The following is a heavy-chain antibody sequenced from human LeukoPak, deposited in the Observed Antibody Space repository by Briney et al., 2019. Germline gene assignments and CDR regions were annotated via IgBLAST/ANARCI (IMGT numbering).Heavy chain of an antibody. Sequence: GGSLRLSCAASGITFGNNWMHWVRQGPGKGVVWISRINSDGGGAIYADSVKGRFTVSRDNAKNTLYLQMNSLRAEDTAVYYCARDVPHNWFDNWGQGTLVTVSS. J-gene: IGHJ5*02. CDR3: ARDVPHNWFDN. CDR2: INSDGGGA. V-gene: IGHV3-74*01. CDR1: GITFGNNW.